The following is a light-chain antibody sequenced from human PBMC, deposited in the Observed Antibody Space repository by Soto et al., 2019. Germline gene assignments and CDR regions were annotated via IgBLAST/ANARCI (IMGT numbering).Light chain of an antibody. CDR3: QSYDSSLSGSV. J-gene: IGLJ2*01. CDR1: SSNIGAGYD. Sequence: VLTQPPSVSGAPGQRVPISCTGSSSNIGAGYDVHWYQQLPGTAPKLLIYGNSNRPSGVPDRFSGSKSGTSACLAITGLQAEDVADYYCQSYDSSLSGSVFGGGTQLTVL. CDR2: GNS. V-gene: IGLV1-40*01.